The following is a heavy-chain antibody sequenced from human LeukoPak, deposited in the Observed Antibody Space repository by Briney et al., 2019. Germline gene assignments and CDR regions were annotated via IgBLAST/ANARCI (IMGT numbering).Heavy chain of an antibody. CDR2: IIGSGDST. Sequence: GGSLRLSCAASGFTFSSYAMSWVRQAPGKGLEWVSSIIGSGDSTYYADSVKGRFTISRDNSKNTLYLQMNSLRAEDTAVYYCAKGGSSGWYYFDYWGQGTLVTVYS. J-gene: IGHJ4*02. CDR1: GFTFSSYA. V-gene: IGHV3-23*01. CDR3: AKGGSSGWYYFDY. D-gene: IGHD6-19*01.